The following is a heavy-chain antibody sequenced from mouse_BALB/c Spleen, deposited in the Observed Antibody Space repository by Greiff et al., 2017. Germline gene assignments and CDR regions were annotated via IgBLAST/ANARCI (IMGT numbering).Heavy chain of an antibody. Sequence: QVQLQQSGAELVRPGTSVKVSCKASGYAFTNYLIEWVKQRPGQGLEWIGVINPGSGGTNYNEKFKGKATLTADKSSSTAYMQLSSLTSDDSAVYFCARAAYYRYGGAMDYWGQGTSVTVSS. CDR2: INPGSGGT. CDR1: GYAFTNYL. D-gene: IGHD2-14*01. CDR3: ARAAYYRYGGAMDY. V-gene: IGHV1-54*01. J-gene: IGHJ4*01.